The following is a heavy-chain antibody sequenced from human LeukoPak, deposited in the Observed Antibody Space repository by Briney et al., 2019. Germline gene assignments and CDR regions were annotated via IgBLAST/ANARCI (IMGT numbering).Heavy chain of an antibody. Sequence: SVPETLKASGYTFTDYYKHWVRQAPGQGLEWMGWINPNSGGTNYTTKTQGRADSPSDTSISTAYLELSGLRSDDTAVYYCASLAVRVTLTIDYWGQGAPWSP. CDR3: ASLAVRVTLTIDY. J-gene: IGHJ4*02. D-gene: IGHD3-10*01. V-gene: IGHV1-2*02. CDR1: GYTFTDYY. CDR2: INPNSGGT.